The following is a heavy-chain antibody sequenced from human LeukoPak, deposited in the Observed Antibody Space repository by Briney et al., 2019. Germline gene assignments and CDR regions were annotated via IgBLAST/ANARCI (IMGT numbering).Heavy chain of an antibody. Sequence: ASVKVSCKASGYTFTSYGISWVRQAPGQGLEWMGWISAYNGNTKYAQKFQGRVTMTTDTSTSTAYMELRSLRSDDTAVYYCASVVGATILDYWGQGTLVTVSP. CDR3: ASVVGATILDY. D-gene: IGHD1-26*01. CDR2: ISAYNGNT. CDR1: GYTFTSYG. J-gene: IGHJ4*02. V-gene: IGHV1-18*01.